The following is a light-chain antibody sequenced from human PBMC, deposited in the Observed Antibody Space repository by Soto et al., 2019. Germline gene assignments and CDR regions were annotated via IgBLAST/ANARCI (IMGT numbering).Light chain of an antibody. CDR2: GAS. J-gene: IGLJ3*02. CDR1: SSDVGVYNY. Sequence: QSALTQPASVSGSPGQSITISCAGTSSDVGVYNYVSWYQQHPGKAPKLMIYGASKRPSGDPDRFSGYRSGNTASLTVSGLQAEDEADYYFNSYAGSNNWVFGGGTTLTVL. CDR3: NSYAGSNNWV. V-gene: IGLV2-8*01.